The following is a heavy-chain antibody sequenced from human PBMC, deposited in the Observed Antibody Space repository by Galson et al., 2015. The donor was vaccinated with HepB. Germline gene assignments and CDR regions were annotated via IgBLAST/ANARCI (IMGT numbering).Heavy chain of an antibody. V-gene: IGHV3-21*01. CDR1: GFTFSSYS. D-gene: IGHD6-19*01. J-gene: IGHJ6*02. CDR2: ISSSSSYI. Sequence: TLRLSCAASGFTFSSYSMNRVRQAPGKGLEWVSSISSSSSYIYYADSVKGRFTISRDNAKNSLYLQMNSLRAEDTAVYYCARDDYNSVMAGTNYYYYGMDVWSQGTTVTVSS. CDR3: ARDDYNSVMAGTNYYYYGMDV.